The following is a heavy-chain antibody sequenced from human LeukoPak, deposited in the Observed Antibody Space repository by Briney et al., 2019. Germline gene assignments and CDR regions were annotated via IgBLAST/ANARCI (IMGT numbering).Heavy chain of an antibody. Sequence: PSETLSLTCTVSGGSISSSSYYWGWIRQPPGKGLEWIGSIYYSGSTYYNPSLKSRVTISVDTSKNQFSLKLSSVTAADTAVYYCARAETYYYPLYYFDYWGQGTLVTVSS. CDR3: ARAETYYYPLYYFDY. CDR1: GGSISSSSYY. J-gene: IGHJ4*02. D-gene: IGHD3-10*01. V-gene: IGHV4-39*07. CDR2: IYYSGST.